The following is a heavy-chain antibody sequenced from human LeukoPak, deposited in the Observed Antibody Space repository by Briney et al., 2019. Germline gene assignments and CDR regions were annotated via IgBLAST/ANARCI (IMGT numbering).Heavy chain of an antibody. CDR1: GYTFTGYY. CDR2: INPNSGGT. D-gene: IGHD6-6*01. V-gene: IGHV1-2*02. Sequence: VASVKVSCKASGYTFTGYYMHWVRQAPGQGLEWMGRINPNSGGTNYAQKFQGRVTMTRDTSISTAYMELSRLRSDGTAVYYCARDPGQSSSSFSHYFDYWGQGTLVTVSS. J-gene: IGHJ4*02. CDR3: ARDPGQSSSSFSHYFDY.